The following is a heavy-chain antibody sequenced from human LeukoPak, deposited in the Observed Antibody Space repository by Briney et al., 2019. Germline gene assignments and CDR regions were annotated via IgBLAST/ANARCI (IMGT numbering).Heavy chain of an antibody. V-gene: IGHV3-53*01. CDR2: IHYDGKI. Sequence: GGSLRLSCAVSGFSVSGKFMSWVRQAPGKGLEWVSIIHYDGKIRYAGSVGGRFTIYRDDSENTLFLQMNSLRVDDTAVYFCASGDGYLQPYWGQGTLVTVSS. D-gene: IGHD2-21*01. CDR1: GFSVSGKF. CDR3: ASGDGYLQPY. J-gene: IGHJ4*02.